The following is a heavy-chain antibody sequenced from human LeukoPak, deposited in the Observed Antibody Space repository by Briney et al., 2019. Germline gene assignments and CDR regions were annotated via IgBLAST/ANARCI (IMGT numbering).Heavy chain of an antibody. V-gene: IGHV3-48*01. CDR2: ISSSSSTI. CDR3: ARLGYCSGGSCRKPFDY. CDR1: GFTFSSYS. J-gene: IGHJ4*02. Sequence: GGSLRLSCAAPGFTFSSYSMNWVRQAPGKGLEWVSYISSSSSTIYYADSVKGRFTISRDNAKNSLYLQMNSLRAEDTAVYYCARLGYCSGGSCRKPFDYWGQGTLVTVSS. D-gene: IGHD2-15*01.